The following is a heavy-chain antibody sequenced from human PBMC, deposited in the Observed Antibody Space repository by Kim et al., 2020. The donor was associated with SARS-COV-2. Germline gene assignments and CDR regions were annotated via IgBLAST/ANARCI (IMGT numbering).Heavy chain of an antibody. CDR2: IDPSDSYT. Sequence: GESLKISCKGSGYSFTSYWISWVRQMPGKGLEWMGRIDPSDSYTNYSPSVQGHGTISADKSISTAYLQWSSLKASDTAMDYCARHFGGGKCSGGSCYSGLNWFDPWGQGTLVTVSS. V-gene: IGHV5-10-1*01. CDR3: ARHFGGGKCSGGSCYSGLNWFDP. J-gene: IGHJ5*02. CDR1: GYSFTSYW. D-gene: IGHD2-15*01.